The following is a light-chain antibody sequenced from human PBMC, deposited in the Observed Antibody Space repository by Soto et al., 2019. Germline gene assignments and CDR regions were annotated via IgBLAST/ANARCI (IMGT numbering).Light chain of an antibody. CDR2: WAS. J-gene: IGKJ1*01. CDR3: QQYYSTPRT. V-gene: IGKV4-1*01. CDR1: QSLLCSSSNKNY. Sequence: DIVMTQSPDSLAVSLGERATINFKSSQSLLCSSSNKNYFAWYQQTPGQPPKLLIYWASTRESGVPDRFSGSGSGTDFTLTSSSLQAEDVAVYYCQQYYSTPRTFGQGTKVDIK.